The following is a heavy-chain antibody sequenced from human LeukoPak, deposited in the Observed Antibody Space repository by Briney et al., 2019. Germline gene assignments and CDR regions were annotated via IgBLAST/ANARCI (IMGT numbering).Heavy chain of an antibody. D-gene: IGHD3-22*01. V-gene: IGHV3-74*01. J-gene: IGHJ3*02. CDR1: GFTFSSYW. CDR2: ITSDGSST. CDR3: ARNSYYYDSSGYHDAFDI. Sequence: PGGSLRLSCAASGFTFSSYWMHWVRQAPGKGLVWVSRITSDGSSTSYADSVKGRFTISRDNAKNTLYLQMNSLRAEDTAVYYCARNSYYYDSSGYHDAFDIWGQGTMVTVSS.